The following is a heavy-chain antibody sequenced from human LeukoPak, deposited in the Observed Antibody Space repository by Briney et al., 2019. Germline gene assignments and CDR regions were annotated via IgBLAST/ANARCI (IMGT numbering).Heavy chain of an antibody. CDR3: AGGGWSGYQPLYYYYYMDV. D-gene: IGHD3-3*01. J-gene: IGHJ6*03. Sequence: SETLSLTCAVYGGSFSGYCWSWIRQPPGKGLEWIGEINHSGSTNYNPSLKSRVTISVDTSKNQFSLKLSSVTAADTAVYYCAGGGWSGYQPLYYYYYMDVWGKGTTVTVSS. CDR2: INHSGST. CDR1: GGSFSGYC. V-gene: IGHV4-34*01.